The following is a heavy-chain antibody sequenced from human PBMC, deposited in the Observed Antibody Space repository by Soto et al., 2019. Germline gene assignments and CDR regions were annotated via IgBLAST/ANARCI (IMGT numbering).Heavy chain of an antibody. V-gene: IGHV3-53*01. CDR2: IYSGGST. D-gene: IGHD3-16*01. Sequence: EVQLVESGGGLIQPGGSLRLSCAASGFTVSSNYMSWVRQAPGKGLEWVSVIYSGGSTYYADSVKGRFTISRDNSKNTLYLQMNSLRAEDTAVYYCARDGGASPRHAFDIWGQGTMVTVSS. CDR1: GFTVSSNY. CDR3: ARDGGASPRHAFDI. J-gene: IGHJ3*02.